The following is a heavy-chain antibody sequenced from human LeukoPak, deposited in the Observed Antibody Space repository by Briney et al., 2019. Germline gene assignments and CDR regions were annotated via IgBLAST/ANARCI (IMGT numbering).Heavy chain of an antibody. V-gene: IGHV3-23*01. CDR1: GFIFSRYG. J-gene: IGHJ4*02. CDR3: ATSGLSRFGF. D-gene: IGHD2/OR15-2a*01. CDR2: ISGSGGTT. Sequence: GGSLRLSCAASGFIFSRYGMSWVRQAPGKGLEWVSAISGSGGTTYYADSVKGRFTISRDNSKNTLYLQMNSLRAGDTAVYYCATSGLSRFGFWGQGTLVTVSS.